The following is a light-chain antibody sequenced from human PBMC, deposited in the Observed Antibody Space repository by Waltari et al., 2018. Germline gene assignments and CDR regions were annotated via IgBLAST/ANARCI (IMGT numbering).Light chain of an antibody. J-gene: IGLJ3*02. CDR2: AVI. Sequence: QSALTQPASVSGSPGQAITISCTGTSSDIGSYDLVSWYQQHPGKAPKLIIYAVIKRPSGVSDRFSGSKSGNTASLTISGLQAEDEDDYFCCSYANRLFGGGTKLTVL. CDR1: SSDIGSYDL. V-gene: IGLV2-23*02. CDR3: CSYANRL.